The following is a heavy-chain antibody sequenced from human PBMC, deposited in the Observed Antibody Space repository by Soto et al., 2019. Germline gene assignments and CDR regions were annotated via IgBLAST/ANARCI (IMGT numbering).Heavy chain of an antibody. CDR3: ARGPSGYDSWFDY. CDR2: ISNDGSNK. Sequence: GGSLRLSCAASGFTFSSYAMHWVRQAPGKGLDWVAVISNDGSNKYYADSAKGRFTISRDNSKNTLYLQMNSLRPEDTAVYYCARGPSGYDSWFDYWGQGTLVTVSS. J-gene: IGHJ4*02. D-gene: IGHD5-12*01. CDR1: GFTFSSYA. V-gene: IGHV3-30-3*01.